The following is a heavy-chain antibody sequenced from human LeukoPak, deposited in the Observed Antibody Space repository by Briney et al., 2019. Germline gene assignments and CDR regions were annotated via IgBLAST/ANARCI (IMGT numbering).Heavy chain of an antibody. CDR1: GGTFSSYA. CDR3: ASPPNYYGSGSYYVYFDY. J-gene: IGHJ4*02. Sequence: SVKVSCKASGGTFSSYAISWVRQAPGQGLEWMGGIIPIFGTANYAQKFQGRVTITADESTSTAYMELSSLRSEDTAVYYCASPPNYYGSGSYYVYFDYWGQGTLVTVSS. V-gene: IGHV1-69*13. D-gene: IGHD3-10*01. CDR2: IIPIFGTA.